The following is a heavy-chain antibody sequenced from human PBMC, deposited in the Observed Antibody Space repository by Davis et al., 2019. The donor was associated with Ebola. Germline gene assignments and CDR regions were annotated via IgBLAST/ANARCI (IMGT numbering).Heavy chain of an antibody. D-gene: IGHD1-26*01. V-gene: IGHV3-33*03. Sequence: PGGSLRLSCAASGFNFRSYGMHWVRQAPDKGLEWVAVIWYDGSRKYYGDSVKGRFTISRDNVKNSLYLQMDSLRAEDTAVYYCARWASVGYWGQGTLVTVSS. CDR1: GFNFRSYG. CDR3: ARWASVGY. CDR2: IWYDGSRK. J-gene: IGHJ4*02.